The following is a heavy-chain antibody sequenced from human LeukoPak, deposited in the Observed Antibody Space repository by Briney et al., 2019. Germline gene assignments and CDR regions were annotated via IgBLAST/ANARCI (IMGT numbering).Heavy chain of an antibody. J-gene: IGHJ4*02. CDR2: ISYDGSNK. D-gene: IGHD1-26*01. V-gene: IGHV3-30*03. Sequence: GRSLRLSCAASGFTFSSYGMHWVRQAPGKGLEWVAVISYDGSNKYYADSVKGRFTISRDNSKNTLYLQMNSLRAEDTAVYYCTTDPGEWELLFDYWGQGTLVTVSS. CDR3: TTDPGEWELLFDY. CDR1: GFTFSSYG.